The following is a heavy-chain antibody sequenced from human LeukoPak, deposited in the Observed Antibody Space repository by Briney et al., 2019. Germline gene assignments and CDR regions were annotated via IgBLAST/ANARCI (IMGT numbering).Heavy chain of an antibody. J-gene: IGHJ3*02. V-gene: IGHV1-2*02. CDR2: INPNSGGT. Sequence: ASVKVSCKASGYTFTGYYMQWVRQAPGQRLEWMGWINPNSGGTDYAQKSQGRVTMTRDTTISTAYMDLGRLRSDDPAVYYCARSLPDTFDTGGQGTMVTVSS. CDR3: ARSLPDTFDT. CDR1: GYTFTGYY.